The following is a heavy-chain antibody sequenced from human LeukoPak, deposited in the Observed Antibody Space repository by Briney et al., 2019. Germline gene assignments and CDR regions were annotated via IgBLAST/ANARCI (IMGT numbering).Heavy chain of an antibody. CDR2: ITDDGYNT. CDR1: GFTFSNFA. Sequence: GGSLRLSCEVSGFTFSNFAMSWVRQAPGKGLEWVSTITDDGYNTYSADSVKGRITFSRDNSKNTLSLQLRSLRAEDTAVYYCAKDLSYTSGASDHWGQGTLVTVSS. CDR3: AKDLSYTSGASDH. D-gene: IGHD6-19*01. V-gene: IGHV3-23*01. J-gene: IGHJ4*02.